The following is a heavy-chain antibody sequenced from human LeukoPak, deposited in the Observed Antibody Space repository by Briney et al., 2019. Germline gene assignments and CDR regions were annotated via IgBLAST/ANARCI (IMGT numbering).Heavy chain of an antibody. Sequence: GGSLRLSCAASGFTFNNFPMSWVRQVPGKGLEWVSSISGSGGTTYYAGSAGGRFTISRDNAKKTLFLQMRSLRAEDTALYYCAKDGYFHDSSGYSYFDYWGQGILVSVSS. V-gene: IGHV3-23*01. CDR3: AKDGYFHDSSGYSYFDY. CDR1: GFTFNNFP. CDR2: ISGSGGTT. J-gene: IGHJ4*02. D-gene: IGHD3-22*01.